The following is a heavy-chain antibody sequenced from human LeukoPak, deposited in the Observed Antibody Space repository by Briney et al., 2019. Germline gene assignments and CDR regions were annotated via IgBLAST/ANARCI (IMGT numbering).Heavy chain of an antibody. CDR2: IVVGSGNT. J-gene: IGHJ3*02. CDR1: GFTFTSSA. V-gene: IGHV1-58*01. D-gene: IGHD3-22*01. CDR3: AAAIYDSSGNDGAFDI. Sequence: GASVKVSCKASGFTFTSSAVQWVRQARGQRLEWIGWIVVGSGNTNYAQKFQERVTITRDMSTSTAYMELSSLRSEDTAVYYCAAAIYDSSGNDGAFDIWGQGTMVTVSS.